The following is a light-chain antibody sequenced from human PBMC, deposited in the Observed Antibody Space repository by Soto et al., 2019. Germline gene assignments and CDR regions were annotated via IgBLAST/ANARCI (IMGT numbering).Light chain of an antibody. CDR3: QQRTNWHLT. V-gene: IGKV3-15*01. Sequence: EIVLTQSPATLSVSPGERVTLSCRASQSVRSNLAWYQQKPGQAPRLLIFDASTRATNMPARFSGSGSGTEFTLTISSLQSEDFAIYYCQQRTNWHLTFGGGTTVEIK. CDR1: QSVRSN. CDR2: DAS. J-gene: IGKJ4*01.